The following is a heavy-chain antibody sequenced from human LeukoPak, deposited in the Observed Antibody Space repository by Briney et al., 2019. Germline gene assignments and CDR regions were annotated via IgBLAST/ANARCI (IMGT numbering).Heavy chain of an antibody. D-gene: IGHD6-13*01. J-gene: IGHJ6*02. CDR2: ISSSGSTI. Sequence: PGGSLRLSCAASGFTFSNYEMNWVRQAPGKGLEWVSYISSSGSTIYYADSVKGRFTISRDNAKNSLYLQMNSLRAEDTAVYYCARDISERIAAAGYYYYYYGMDVWGQGTTVTVSS. CDR1: GFTFSNYE. V-gene: IGHV3-48*03. CDR3: ARDISERIAAAGYYYYYYGMDV.